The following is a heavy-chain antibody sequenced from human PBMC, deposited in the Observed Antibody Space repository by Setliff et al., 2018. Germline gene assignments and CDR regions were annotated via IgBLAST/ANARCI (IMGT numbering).Heavy chain of an antibody. CDR2: IYHRGRK. J-gene: IGHJ3*02. D-gene: IGHD3-3*01. Sequence: SETLSLTCGVSGYSISSGHYWGWIRQPPGKGLEWIATIYHRGRKYYNPSLQSRVSVSLDTSKNHFSLRLTSMTAADTAVYYCATPGRDDLDSPFEPFDIWGQGTMVTVSS. V-gene: IGHV4-38-2*01. CDR3: ATPGRDDLDSPFEPFDI. CDR1: GYSISSGHY.